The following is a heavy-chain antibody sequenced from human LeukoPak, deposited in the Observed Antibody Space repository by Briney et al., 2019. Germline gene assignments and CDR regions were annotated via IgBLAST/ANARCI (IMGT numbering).Heavy chain of an antibody. Sequence: SETLSLTCTVFGDSLSSSTYYWGWIRQPPGKGLEWIGSIYYDGNAFYNPSLKSRVTISVYTSKNQFSVALSPVPAADTAVFYCARHGWNNGYFDPWGQGTLVTVSS. V-gene: IGHV4-39*01. CDR2: IYYDGNA. CDR1: GDSLSSSTYY. CDR3: ARHGWNNGYFDP. D-gene: IGHD1/OR15-1a*01. J-gene: IGHJ5*02.